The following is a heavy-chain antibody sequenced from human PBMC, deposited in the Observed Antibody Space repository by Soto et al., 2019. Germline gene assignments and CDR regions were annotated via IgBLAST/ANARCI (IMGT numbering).Heavy chain of an antibody. V-gene: IGHV3-30-3*01. CDR1: GFTFSSYA. Sequence: GGSLRLSCAASGFTFSSYAMHWVRQAPGKGLEWVAVISYDGSNKYYADSVKGRFTISRDKSKNTLYLQMNSLRAEDTAVYYCASSSGVVYAELPKTSYYYYGMDVWGQGTTVTVSS. CDR3: ASSSGVVYAELPKTSYYYYGMDV. CDR2: ISYDGSNK. D-gene: IGHD2-8*02. J-gene: IGHJ6*02.